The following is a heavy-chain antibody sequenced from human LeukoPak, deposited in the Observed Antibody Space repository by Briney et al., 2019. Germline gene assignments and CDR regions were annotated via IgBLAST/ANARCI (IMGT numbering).Heavy chain of an antibody. V-gene: IGHV4-30-4*01. CDR3: ARPYYYDSRIDP. CDR1: GGSISSGDYY. CDR2: MYYSGST. D-gene: IGHD3-22*01. J-gene: IGHJ5*02. Sequence: SETLSLTCTVSGGSISSGDYYWSWIRQPPGKGLEWIAYMYYSGSTYYNPSLRSRVTMSAGTSKNQLSLKLSSVTAADTAVYYCARPYYYDSRIDPWGQGILVTVSS.